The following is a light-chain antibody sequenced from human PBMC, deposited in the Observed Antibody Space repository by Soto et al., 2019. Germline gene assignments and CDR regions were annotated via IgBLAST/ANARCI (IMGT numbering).Light chain of an antibody. CDR3: QHYVTSSIT. CDR1: QSVTSTS. CDR2: GAS. J-gene: IGKJ5*01. V-gene: IGKV3-20*01. Sequence: EIVMTQSPGTLSLSPGQRATFSCRASQSVTSTSLAWYQQKPGQAPRLLMYGASSRATGTPDRISGGGSGTDFTLTISRLEPEDFAVYYCQHYVTSSITFGQGTRLEIK.